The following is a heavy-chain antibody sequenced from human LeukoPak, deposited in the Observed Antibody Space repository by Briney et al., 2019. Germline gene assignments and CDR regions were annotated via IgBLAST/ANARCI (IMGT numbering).Heavy chain of an antibody. CDR3: ASQQLVRHDAFDI. V-gene: IGHV3-74*01. J-gene: IGHJ3*02. D-gene: IGHD6-13*01. CDR1: GFTFSNYW. CDR2: INSDGSDT. Sequence: GGSLRLSCAASGFTFSNYWMHWVRQAPGKGLEWVSRINSDGSDTSYADSVKGRFTISRDNAKNTLYLQMNSLRAEDTAVYYCASQQLVRHDAFDIWGQGTMVTVSS.